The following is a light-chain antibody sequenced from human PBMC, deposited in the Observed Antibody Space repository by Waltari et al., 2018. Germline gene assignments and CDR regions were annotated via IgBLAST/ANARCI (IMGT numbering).Light chain of an antibody. CDR1: QSVSHNY. V-gene: IGKV3-20*01. Sequence: EIVLTQSPSTLSLSPGQRATLPCRASQSVSHNYLAWYQQKPGQTPRLLIFGASSRATGIPDRFSGSGSGSDYTLTVSRLDPEDFAVYYCQQYGNSPPTFGQGTKVEV. J-gene: IGKJ1*01. CDR3: QQYGNSPPT. CDR2: GAS.